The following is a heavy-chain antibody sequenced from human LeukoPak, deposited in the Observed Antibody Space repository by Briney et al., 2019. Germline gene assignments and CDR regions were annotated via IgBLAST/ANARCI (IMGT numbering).Heavy chain of an antibody. CDR2: INPSDGST. CDR3: ASFFPYGGDYH. D-gene: IGHD4-23*01. V-gene: IGHV1-46*01. CDR1: GYSFTNYY. J-gene: IGHJ5*02. Sequence: ASVKVSCKASGYSFTNYYMNWVRQAPGQGLEWMGIINPSDGSTSYTQKFQGRVTMTRDTSTSTVYMELSSLRSEDTAVYYCASFFPYGGDYHWGQGTLVTVSS.